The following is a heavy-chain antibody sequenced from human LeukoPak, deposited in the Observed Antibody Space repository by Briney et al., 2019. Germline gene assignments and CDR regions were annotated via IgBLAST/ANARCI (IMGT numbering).Heavy chain of an antibody. CDR2: ISVRSNYR. J-gene: IGHJ4*02. D-gene: IGHD3-22*01. V-gene: IGHV3-21*01. Sequence: GGSLTLSCAASGYTFSDFSVNWVRQAPGKGLEWVSYISVRSNYRYYADSVRGRFTISRDDARDSLFLQMNSLRAEDTAVYFCVRLRRNSDRSGYYYYYDYWGQGTLVTVSS. CDR3: VRLRRNSDRSGYYYYYDY. CDR1: GYTFSDFS.